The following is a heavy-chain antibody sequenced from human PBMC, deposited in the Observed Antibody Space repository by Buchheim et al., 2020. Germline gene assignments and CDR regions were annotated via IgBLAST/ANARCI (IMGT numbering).Heavy chain of an antibody. CDR2: ISGSGGST. J-gene: IGHJ6*02. V-gene: IGHV3-23*01. D-gene: IGHD2-2*02. CDR1: GFTFSSFA. CDR3: AALGYCSSTSCYTAYYYYYYGMDV. Sequence: EVQLLESGGGLVQPGGSLRLSCAASGFTFSSFAMSWVRPAPGKGLEWVSAISGSGGSTYYAASVKGRFTISRDNSKNTLYLQMNSLRAEDTAVYYCAALGYCSSTSCYTAYYYYYYGMDVWGQGTT.